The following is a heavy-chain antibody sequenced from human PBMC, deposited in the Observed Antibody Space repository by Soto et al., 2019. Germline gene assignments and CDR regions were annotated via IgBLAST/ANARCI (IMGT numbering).Heavy chain of an antibody. V-gene: IGHV3-9*01. Sequence: EVQLLESGGGLVQPGGSLRLSCAGSGFTFDAHAMHWVRQAPGKGLEWVLTISWNSDNIHYADSVKGRFTISRDNAKNSLYLQLNSLRAEDTALYYCARCGTTSSFSHIRSWGQGTLVTVSS. D-gene: IGHD1-7*01. CDR2: ISWNSDNI. CDR3: ARCGTTSSFSHIRS. J-gene: IGHJ4*02. CDR1: GFTFDAHA.